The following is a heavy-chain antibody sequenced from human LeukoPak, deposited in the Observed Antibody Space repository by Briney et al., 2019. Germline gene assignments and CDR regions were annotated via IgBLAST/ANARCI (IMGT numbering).Heavy chain of an antibody. J-gene: IGHJ4*02. CDR3: AKQSYSSDFDY. D-gene: IGHD1-26*01. Sequence: GGSLRLSCAASGFTFTTYAMSWVRQAPGKGLGWVSAISGSGGSTYYAHSVKGRFTISRDNSKNTLFLQMNGLRAEDTAVYYCAKQSYSSDFDYWGQGTLVTVSS. V-gene: IGHV3-23*01. CDR2: ISGSGGST. CDR1: GFTFTTYA.